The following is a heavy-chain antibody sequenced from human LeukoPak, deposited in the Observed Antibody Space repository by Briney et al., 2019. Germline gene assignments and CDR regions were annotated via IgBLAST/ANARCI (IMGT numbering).Heavy chain of an antibody. J-gene: IGHJ4*02. CDR1: GGTFSSYA. CDR2: IIPIFGTA. Sequence: SVKVSCKASGGTFSSYAISWVRQAPGQGLEWMGGIIPIFGTANYAQKFQGRVTITTDESTSTAYMELSSLRSEDTAVYYCARVYCSSTSCQYYFDYWGQGTLVTVSS. CDR3: ARVYCSSTSCQYYFDY. D-gene: IGHD2-2*01. V-gene: IGHV1-69*05.